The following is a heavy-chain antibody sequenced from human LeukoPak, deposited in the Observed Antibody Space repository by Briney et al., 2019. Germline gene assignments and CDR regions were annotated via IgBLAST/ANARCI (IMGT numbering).Heavy chain of an antibody. D-gene: IGHD2-15*01. CDR3: ARGCSGGSCLDY. CDR2: INHSGST. V-gene: IGHV4-34*01. CDR1: GGSFSGYH. Sequence: PSETLSLTCAVYGGSFSGYHWSWIRQPPGKGLEWIGEINHSGSTNYNPSLKSRVTISVDTSKNQFSLKLSSVTAADTAVYYCARGCSGGSCLDYWGQGTLVTVSS. J-gene: IGHJ4*02.